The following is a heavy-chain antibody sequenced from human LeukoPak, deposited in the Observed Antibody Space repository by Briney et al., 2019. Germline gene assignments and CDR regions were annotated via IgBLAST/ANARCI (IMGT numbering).Heavy chain of an antibody. CDR2: IHSSGNT. V-gene: IGHV4-30-4*01. J-gene: IGHJ5*02. D-gene: IGHD3-10*01. CDR1: GDSISSGGFY. CDR3: ARERSMVRGISWSDP. Sequence: SETLSLTCSVSGDSISSGGFYWSWIRQPPGKGLEWIGYIHSSGNTYYNPSLKSRVFISVDASKNQFSLKVTSVTAADTAVYYCARERSMVRGISWSDPWGQGTLVTVSS.